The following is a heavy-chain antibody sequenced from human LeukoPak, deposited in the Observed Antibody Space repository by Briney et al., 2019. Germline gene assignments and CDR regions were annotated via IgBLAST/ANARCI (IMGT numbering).Heavy chain of an antibody. J-gene: IGHJ4*02. CDR2: VYYSGRT. Sequence: PSETLSLTCTVSGDSISSGGYYWGWIRQPPGKGLEWIGSVYYSGRTYYNPSLKSRDTTSVDTSKNQFSLKLSSVTAADTAVYYGARLACYSDPFDYWGQGTLVTVSS. CDR3: ARLACYSDPFDY. D-gene: IGHD2-15*01. V-gene: IGHV4-39*01. CDR1: GDSISSGGYY.